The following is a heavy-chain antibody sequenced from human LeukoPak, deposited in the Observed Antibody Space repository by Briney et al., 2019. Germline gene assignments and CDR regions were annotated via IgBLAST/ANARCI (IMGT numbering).Heavy chain of an antibody. V-gene: IGHV4-4*07. CDR1: GGSISSYY. CDR2: MYTSGST. Sequence: PSETLSLTCSVSGGSISSYYWSWIRQPAGKQPEWIGRMYTSGSTYYNPSLKSRVTMSADTSKNQFSLKLTSVTAADTSVYYCARESYTTSSIYYYYAMDVWGQGTTVTVS. CDR3: ARESYTTSSIYYYYAMDV. D-gene: IGHD6-6*01. J-gene: IGHJ6*02.